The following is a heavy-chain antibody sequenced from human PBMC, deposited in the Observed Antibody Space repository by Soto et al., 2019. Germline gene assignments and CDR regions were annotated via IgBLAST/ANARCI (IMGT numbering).Heavy chain of an antibody. J-gene: IGHJ4*02. D-gene: IGHD2-2*01. Sequence: ASVKVSCKASGYTFTSYAMHWVRQAPGQWLEWMGWINAGNGNTKYSQKFQGRVTITRDTSASTAYMELSSLRSEDTAVYYCARGDIVVVPAAHPNQNFDYWGQGTLVTVSS. V-gene: IGHV1-3*01. CDR3: ARGDIVVVPAAHPNQNFDY. CDR2: INAGNGNT. CDR1: GYTFTSYA.